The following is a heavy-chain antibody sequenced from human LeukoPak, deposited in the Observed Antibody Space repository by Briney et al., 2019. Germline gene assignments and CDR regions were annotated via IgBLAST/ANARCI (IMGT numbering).Heavy chain of an antibody. D-gene: IGHD5-18*01. CDR2: INPNSGGT. V-gene: IGHV1-2*02. CDR3: ARVQLWTDAFDI. CDR1: GYTFTGYY. Sequence: GASVKVSCKASGYTFTGYYMHWVRQAPGQGLEWMGWINPNSGGTNYAQKFQGRVTMTRDTSISTAYMELSSLRSEDTAVYYCARVQLWTDAFDIWGQGTMVTVSS. J-gene: IGHJ3*02.